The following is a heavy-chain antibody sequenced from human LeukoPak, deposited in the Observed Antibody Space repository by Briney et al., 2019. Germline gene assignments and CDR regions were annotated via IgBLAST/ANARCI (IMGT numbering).Heavy chain of an antibody. J-gene: IGHJ3*02. V-gene: IGHV4-39*07. CDR2: IYYSGST. CDR3: AIQTPTYYYDTPRDAFDI. D-gene: IGHD3-22*01. CDR1: GGSISSSSYY. Sequence: SETLSLTCTVSGGSISSSSYYWGWIRQPPGKGLEWIGSIYYSGSTYYNPSLKSRVTISVDTSKNQFSLKLSSVTAADTAVYYCAIQTPTYYYDTPRDAFDIWGQGTMVTVSS.